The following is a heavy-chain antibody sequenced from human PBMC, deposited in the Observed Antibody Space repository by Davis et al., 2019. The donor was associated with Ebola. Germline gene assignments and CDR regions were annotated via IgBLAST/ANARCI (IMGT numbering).Heavy chain of an antibody. Sequence: GESLKISCAASGFTFSSYWMHWVRQAPGKGLEWVSSISSSSSYIYYADSVKGRFTISRDNAKNSLYLQMNSLRAEDTAVYYCARIEAHYYGMDVWGQGTTVTVSS. CDR3: ARIEAHYYGMDV. CDR2: ISSSSSYI. CDR1: GFTFSSYW. V-gene: IGHV3-21*01. J-gene: IGHJ6*02.